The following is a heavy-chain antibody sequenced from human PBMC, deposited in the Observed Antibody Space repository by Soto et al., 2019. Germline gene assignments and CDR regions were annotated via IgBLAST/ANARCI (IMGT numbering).Heavy chain of an antibody. J-gene: IGHJ6*03. CDR2: IYYSGST. Sequence: SETLSLTCTVSGGSISSGGYYWSWIRQHPGKGLEWIGYIYYSGSTYYNPSLKSRVTISVDTSKNQFSLKLSSVTAADTAVYYCARLAPYTYYYGSAYPRDYYYMDVWGKGTTVTVSS. V-gene: IGHV4-31*03. CDR3: ARLAPYTYYYGSAYPRDYYYMDV. D-gene: IGHD3-10*01. CDR1: GGSISSGGYY.